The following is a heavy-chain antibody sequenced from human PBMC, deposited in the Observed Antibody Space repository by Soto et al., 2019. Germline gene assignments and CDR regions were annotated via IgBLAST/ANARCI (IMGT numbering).Heavy chain of an antibody. D-gene: IGHD3-16*02. CDR1: GYTFTSYG. CDR3: PSATDPLEWFDP. CDR2: ISAYNGNT. V-gene: IGHV1-18*01. Sequence: QDQLVQSGAEVKKPGASVKVSCKASGYTFTSYGISWVRQAPGQGLEWMGWISAYNGNTNYAQKLQGRVTMTTDTSTSTAYMDLRSLRSDDTAVYYCPSATDPLEWFDPWGQGTLVTVSS. J-gene: IGHJ5*02.